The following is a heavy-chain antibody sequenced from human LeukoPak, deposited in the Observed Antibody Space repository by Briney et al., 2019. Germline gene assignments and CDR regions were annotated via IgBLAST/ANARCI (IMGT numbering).Heavy chain of an antibody. CDR2: INHSGST. V-gene: IGHV4-34*01. CDR1: GGSFSGYY. Sequence: PSETLSLTCAVYGGSFSGYYWSWIRQPPGKGLEWIGEINHSGSTNYNPSLESRVTMSVDTSKNHFSLKVTSVTAADTAVYYCARRGSGTHYNVNPFDYWGQGTLVTVSS. CDR3: ARRGSGTHYNVNPFDY. D-gene: IGHD3-10*01. J-gene: IGHJ4*02.